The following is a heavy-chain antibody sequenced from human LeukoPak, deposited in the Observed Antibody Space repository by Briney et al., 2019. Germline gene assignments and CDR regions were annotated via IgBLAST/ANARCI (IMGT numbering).Heavy chain of an antibody. CDR1: GGTFSSYA. D-gene: IGHD3-22*01. J-gene: IGHJ4*02. V-gene: IGHV1-2*02. CDR3: ARAGSYYDLNYFDY. CDR2: INPNSGGT. Sequence: ASVKVSCKASGGTFSSYAISWVRQAPGQGLEWMGWINPNSGGTNSAQKFQGRVTMTRDTSISTAYMELSRLRSDDTAVYYCARAGSYYDLNYFDYWGQGTLVTVSS.